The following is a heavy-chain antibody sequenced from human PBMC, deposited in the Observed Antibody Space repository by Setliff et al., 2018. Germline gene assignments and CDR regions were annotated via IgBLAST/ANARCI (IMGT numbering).Heavy chain of an antibody. CDR3: AGWGSAIGFDL. J-gene: IGHJ3*01. CDR2: ISRSGAT. V-gene: IGHV4-31*01. D-gene: IGHD3-16*01. Sequence: PSETLSLTCTVSGDSIMSPTYTWTWIRQLPGKGLEWIGYISRSGATSYNWSLKRHIAISLDTSKNQFSLNLSSVSAADTATYYCAGWGSAIGFDLWGQGKLVTVSS. CDR1: GDSIMSPTYT.